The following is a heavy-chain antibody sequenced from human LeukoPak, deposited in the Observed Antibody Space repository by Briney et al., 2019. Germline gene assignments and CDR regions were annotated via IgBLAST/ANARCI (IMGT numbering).Heavy chain of an antibody. CDR2: ISGDGGST. Sequence: PGGSLRLSCAASGFTFSNYVMSWVRQAPGRGLEWFSAISGDGGSTYYADSVKDRFTISRDKSKNTLYLQMNSLRAEDTAVYYCAKGSAAARPYYLDYWGQGTLVTVSS. D-gene: IGHD6-6*01. CDR1: GFTFSNYV. V-gene: IGHV3-23*01. CDR3: AKGSAAARPYYLDY. J-gene: IGHJ4*02.